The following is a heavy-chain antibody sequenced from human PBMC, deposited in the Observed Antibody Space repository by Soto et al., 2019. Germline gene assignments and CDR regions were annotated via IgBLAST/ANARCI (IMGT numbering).Heavy chain of an antibody. Sequence: SETLSLICTVSGGSVSSGSYYWSWIRQPPGKGLEWIGYIYYSGSTNYNPSLKSRVTISVDTSKNQFSLKLSSVTAADTAVYYCAREGYYDSSGMAFDYWGQGTLVTVSS. J-gene: IGHJ4*02. D-gene: IGHD3-22*01. CDR3: AREGYYDSSGMAFDY. V-gene: IGHV4-61*01. CDR1: GGSVSSGSYY. CDR2: IYYSGST.